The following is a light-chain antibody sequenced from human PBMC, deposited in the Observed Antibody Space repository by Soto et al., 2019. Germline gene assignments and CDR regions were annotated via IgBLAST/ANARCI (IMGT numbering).Light chain of an antibody. V-gene: IGLV4-69*01. J-gene: IGLJ3*02. CDR3: QTWGTGIV. Sequence: QSVLTQSPSASASLRASVNLTCTLSSGHSSYAIAWHQQQPEKGPRYLMKLNSNGSHSKGDGIPDRFSGSSSGAERYLTISSLQSEDEADYDCQTWGTGIVVGGGTKLTVL. CDR1: SGHSSYA. CDR2: LNSNGSH.